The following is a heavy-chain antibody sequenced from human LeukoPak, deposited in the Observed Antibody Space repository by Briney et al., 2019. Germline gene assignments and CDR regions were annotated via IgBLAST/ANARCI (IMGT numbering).Heavy chain of an antibody. Sequence: PGGSLRLSCAASGFTFSSYWMHWVRQAPGKGLVWVSRINSDGSSTSYADSVKGQFTISRDNAKNTLYLQMNSLRAEDTAVYYCARGQHYDFWSGHDYWGQGTLVTVSS. CDR3: ARGQHYDFWSGHDY. D-gene: IGHD3-3*01. J-gene: IGHJ4*02. V-gene: IGHV3-74*01. CDR1: GFTFSSYW. CDR2: INSDGSST.